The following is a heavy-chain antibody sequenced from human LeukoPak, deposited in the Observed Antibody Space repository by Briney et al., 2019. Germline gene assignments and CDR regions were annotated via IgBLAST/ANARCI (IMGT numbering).Heavy chain of an antibody. CDR1: GYSFTSYW. V-gene: IGHV5-51*01. D-gene: IGHD6-6*01. Sequence: GESLKISCKGSGYSFTSYWIGWVRQMPGKGLEWMGIIYPGDSDTRYSPSFQGQVTISAVKSISTAYLQWSSLKASDTAMYYCASQQVGSSSGAYYYYMDVWGKGTTVTVSS. J-gene: IGHJ6*03. CDR2: IYPGDSDT. CDR3: ASQQVGSSSGAYYYYMDV.